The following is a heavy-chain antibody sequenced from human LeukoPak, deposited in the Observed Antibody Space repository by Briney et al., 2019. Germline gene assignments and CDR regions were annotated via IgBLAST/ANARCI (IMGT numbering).Heavy chain of an antibody. Sequence: SETPSLTCTVSGGSISSYYWSWIRQPPGKGLEWIGYIYYSGSTNYNPSLKSRVTISVDTSKNQFSLKLSSVTAADTAVYYCARAVDTGAFDIWGQGTMVTVSS. CDR3: ARAVDTGAFDI. V-gene: IGHV4-59*01. CDR1: GGSISSYY. CDR2: IYYSGST. J-gene: IGHJ3*02. D-gene: IGHD5-18*01.